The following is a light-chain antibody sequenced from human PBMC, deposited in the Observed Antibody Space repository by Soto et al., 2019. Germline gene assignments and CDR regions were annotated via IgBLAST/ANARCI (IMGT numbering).Light chain of an antibody. V-gene: IGKV1-5*03. J-gene: IGKJ4*01. CDR2: KAS. CDR1: QSISTW. CDR3: QQYNTYPLS. Sequence: DIQMTQSPSTLSASVGDRVTLTCRASQSISTWLAWYQQKPGKAPKLLIYKASNLEGGVPSRFSGSGSGTEFTISINSLQPDDFATYYCQQYNTYPLSFGGGTTVEIK.